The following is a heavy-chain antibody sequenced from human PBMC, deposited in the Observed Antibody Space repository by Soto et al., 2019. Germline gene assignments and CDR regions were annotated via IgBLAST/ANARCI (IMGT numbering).Heavy chain of an antibody. V-gene: IGHV2-5*02. CDR3: GHRGGWFGERRGYFQH. CDR2: IYWDDDK. Sequence: SGPTLVNPTQTLTLTCTFSGFSLSTTGVGVGWIRQPPGKALEWLAFIYWDDDKRYSPSLKSRLTITKDTSNNQVVLTMTNMDPVDSATFFCGHRGGWFGERRGYFQHWGQGTLVTVSS. J-gene: IGHJ1*01. CDR1: GFSLSTTGVG. D-gene: IGHD3-10*01.